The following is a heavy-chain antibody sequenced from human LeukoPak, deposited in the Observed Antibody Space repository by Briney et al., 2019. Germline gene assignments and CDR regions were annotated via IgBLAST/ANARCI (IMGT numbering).Heavy chain of an antibody. Sequence: GGSLRLSCEASGFPLKTYDMAWVRQAPGKGLEWVAGIDWEGGRTGFAESVKGRFTISRDTVRNFLYLEVNSLRAEDTALYFCAREGGPLTGVLDAFDLWGQGTMVIVSS. CDR1: GFPLKTYD. V-gene: IGHV3-20*04. CDR2: IDWEGGRT. CDR3: AREGGPLTGVLDAFDL. D-gene: IGHD2-8*02. J-gene: IGHJ3*01.